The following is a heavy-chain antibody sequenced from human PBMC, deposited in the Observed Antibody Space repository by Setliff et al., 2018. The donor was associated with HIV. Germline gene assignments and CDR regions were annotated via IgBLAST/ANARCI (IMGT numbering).Heavy chain of an antibody. CDR2: IYPIGSPDYPSGNT. D-gene: IGHD3-10*01. CDR3: TGDYNSGSHRFDY. V-gene: IGHV4-4*08. J-gene: IGHJ4*02. Sequence: LSLTCTVSGGSISSYYWSWIRQSPGKGLEWIGYIYPIGSPDYPSGNTVYNPSFRSRVTLSLDASKNQFSLKLTSVTAADAAVYYCTGDYNSGSHRFDYWGQGTPVTVSS. CDR1: GGSISSYY.